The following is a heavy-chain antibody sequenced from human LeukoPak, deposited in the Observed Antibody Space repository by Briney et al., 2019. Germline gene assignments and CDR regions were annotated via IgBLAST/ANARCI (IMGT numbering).Heavy chain of an antibody. CDR2: IYHSGST. CDR3: ARVGKYGSGKDWFDP. D-gene: IGHD3-10*01. J-gene: IGHJ5*02. CDR1: GGSISSSNW. Sequence: PSGTLSLTCAVSGGSISSSNWWSWVRQPPGKGLEWIGEIYHSGSTNYNPSLKSRVTISVDTSKNQFSLKLSSVTAADTAVYYCARVGKYGSGKDWFDPWGQGTLVTVSS. V-gene: IGHV4-4*02.